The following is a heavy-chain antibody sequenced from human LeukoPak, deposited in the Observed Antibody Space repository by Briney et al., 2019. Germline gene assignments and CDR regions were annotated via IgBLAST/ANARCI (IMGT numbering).Heavy chain of an antibody. Sequence: ASVKVSCKDSGYTFTGYYMHLVRQAPGQGLEWMGWIYPNSGGTNYAQKFQGRVTMTRDTSISTAYMELSRLRSDDTAVYYCARYQNHWFDPWGQGTLVTVSS. CDR2: IYPNSGGT. V-gene: IGHV1-2*02. J-gene: IGHJ5*02. CDR1: GYTFTGYY. CDR3: ARYQNHWFDP.